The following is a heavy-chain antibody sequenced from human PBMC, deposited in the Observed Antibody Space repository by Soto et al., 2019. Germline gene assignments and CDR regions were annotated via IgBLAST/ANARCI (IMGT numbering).Heavy chain of an antibody. CDR3: SAPVTTVAAS. CDR1: GFTFSSYA. J-gene: IGHJ5*02. CDR2: ISGSGGST. D-gene: IGHD4-17*01. V-gene: IGHV3-23*01. Sequence: GGSLRLSCAASGFTFSSYAMSWVRQAPGKGLEWVSAISGSGGSTHYADSVKGRFTISRDNSKNTLYLQMTSPSAEDAGVDYCSAPVTTVAASWGQGTLVTVAS.